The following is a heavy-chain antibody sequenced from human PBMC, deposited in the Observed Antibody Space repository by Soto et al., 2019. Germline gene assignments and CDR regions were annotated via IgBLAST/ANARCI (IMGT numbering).Heavy chain of an antibody. V-gene: IGHV3-23*01. CDR3: VREYPGPRHFDY. Sequence: GGSLRLSCAASGFTFNSYAMNWVRLAPGKGLAWVSAIGTDGNTYYANSVKGRFTISRDNSRTTLYLQMNSLRVEDPALYYCVREYPGPRHFDYWGQGTRVTVAS. CDR2: IGTDGNT. CDR1: GFTFNSYA. J-gene: IGHJ4*01. D-gene: IGHD2-2*01.